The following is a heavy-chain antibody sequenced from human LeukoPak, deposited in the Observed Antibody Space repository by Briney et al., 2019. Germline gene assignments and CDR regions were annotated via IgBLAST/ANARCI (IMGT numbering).Heavy chain of an antibody. CDR1: GYTFIGYY. CDR3: ATSSRGGNSFDI. CDR2: INPNSGGT. V-gene: IGHV1-2*02. D-gene: IGHD6-19*01. J-gene: IGHJ3*02. Sequence: ASVKVSCKASGYTFIGYYMHWVRQAPGQGLERMGWINPNSGGTNYAQKSQGRVTMTRDTSISTAYMELSRLRSDDTAVYSCATSSRGGNSFDIWGQGTMVTVSS.